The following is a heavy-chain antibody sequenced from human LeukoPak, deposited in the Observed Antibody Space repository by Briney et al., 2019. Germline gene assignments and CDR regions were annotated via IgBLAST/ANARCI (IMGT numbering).Heavy chain of an antibody. CDR1: GFTFSSYE. V-gene: IGHV3-48*03. Sequence: GGSLRLSCAASGFTFSSYEMNWVRQAPGKGLEWVSYISSSGSTIYYADSVKGRFTISRDNAKNSLYLQMNSLRAEDTAVYYCVRGGYSGYYGFNGAFDIWGQGTMVTVSS. D-gene: IGHD5-12*01. CDR2: ISSSGSTI. CDR3: VRGGYSGYYGFNGAFDI. J-gene: IGHJ3*02.